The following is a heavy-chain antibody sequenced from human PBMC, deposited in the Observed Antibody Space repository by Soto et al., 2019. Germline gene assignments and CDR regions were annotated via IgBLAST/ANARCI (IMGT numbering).Heavy chain of an antibody. J-gene: IGHJ4*02. CDR3: ARDRRYYDSSGAFDH. Sequence: HWVRQVPGKGLEWVSGISWNSGSIVYADSVKGRFTISRDNAKNSLYLHMNSLRADDTALYYCARDRRYYDSSGAFDHWGQGTQVTVSS. V-gene: IGHV3-9*01. D-gene: IGHD3-22*01. CDR2: ISWNSGSI.